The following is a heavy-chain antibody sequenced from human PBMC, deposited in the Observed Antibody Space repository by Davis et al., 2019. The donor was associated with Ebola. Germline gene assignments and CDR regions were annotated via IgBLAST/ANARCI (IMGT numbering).Heavy chain of an antibody. J-gene: IGHJ5*02. D-gene: IGHD6-6*01. Sequence: AASVTVSCKASGYTFTSYYMHWVRQAPGQGLEWMGIINPSGGSTSNAQKFQGRVTMTRDTSTSTVYMELSSLRSEDTAVYYCARSIAARRNWFDPWGQGTLVTVSS. CDR1: GYTFTSYY. CDR2: INPSGGST. V-gene: IGHV1-46*01. CDR3: ARSIAARRNWFDP.